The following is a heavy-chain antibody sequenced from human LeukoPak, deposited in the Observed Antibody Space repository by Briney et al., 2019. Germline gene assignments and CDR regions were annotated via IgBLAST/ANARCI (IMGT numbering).Heavy chain of an antibody. J-gene: IGHJ1*01. V-gene: IGHV1-69*01. CDR1: GGTFSNYS. CDR2: IIPIFGTT. D-gene: IGHD5/OR15-5a*01. Sequence: SVKVSCKASGGTFSNYSISWVRQAPGQGLEWLLGIIPIFGTTNYAHKFQGRVTITADDSTITPYMQLSSLISADTAVYYCARKAVGGLVGVWATAEYFQHWGQGNLVTVSS. CDR3: ARKAVGGLVGVWATAEYFQH.